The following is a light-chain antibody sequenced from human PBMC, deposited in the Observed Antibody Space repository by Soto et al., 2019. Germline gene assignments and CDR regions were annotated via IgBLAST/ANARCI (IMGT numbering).Light chain of an antibody. CDR2: GAS. J-gene: IGKJ5*01. CDR3: QQYNNWPPIT. V-gene: IGKV3-15*01. Sequence: EIGLTQSPAALSLSPGERATLSFMASQSVSSYLAWYQQKPGQAPRLLIYGASTRATGIPARFSGSGSGTEFTLTISSLQSEDFAVYYCQQYNNWPPITFGQGTRLEIK. CDR1: QSVSSY.